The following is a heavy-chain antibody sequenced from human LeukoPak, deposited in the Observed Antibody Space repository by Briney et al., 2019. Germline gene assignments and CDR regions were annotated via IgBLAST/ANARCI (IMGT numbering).Heavy chain of an antibody. J-gene: IGHJ6*03. D-gene: IGHD6-13*01. V-gene: IGHV3-21*01. Sequence: GGSLRLSCEASGFTFKNAWMIWVRQAPGKGLEWVSSISSTSSFIYYADSVKGRFTISRDNAKNSLYLQMDSLRAEDTAVYYCARDEIFAAAGNMGYYYYLDVWGKGTPVTISS. CDR3: ARDEIFAAAGNMGYYYYLDV. CDR2: ISSTSSFI. CDR1: GFTFKNAW.